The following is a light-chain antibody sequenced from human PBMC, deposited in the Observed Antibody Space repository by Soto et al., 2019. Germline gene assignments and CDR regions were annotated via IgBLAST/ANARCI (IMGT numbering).Light chain of an antibody. CDR3: CSYAGSYTLV. J-gene: IGLJ2*01. V-gene: IGLV2-11*01. CDR1: DSDIGGYNF. Sequence: QSALTQPASLSGSPGQSITISCTGTDSDIGGYNFVSWYQHHPGDAPKLLIYDVSKRPSGVPDRFSGSKSGNTASLTISGLQAEDEADYYCCSYAGSYTLVFGGGTKLTVL. CDR2: DVS.